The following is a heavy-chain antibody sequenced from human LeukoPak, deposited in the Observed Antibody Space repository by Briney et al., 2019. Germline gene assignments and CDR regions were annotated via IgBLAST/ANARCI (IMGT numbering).Heavy chain of an antibody. V-gene: IGHV3-21*01. Sequence: GGSLRLSCAASGSTFSSYSMNWVRQAPGKGLEWVSSISSSSSYIYYADSVKGRFTISRDNAKNSLYLQMNSLRAEDTAVYYCARGGYDTLTGDDYWGQGTLVTVSS. D-gene: IGHD3-9*01. CDR3: ARGGYDTLTGDDY. J-gene: IGHJ4*02. CDR2: ISSSSSYI. CDR1: GSTFSSYS.